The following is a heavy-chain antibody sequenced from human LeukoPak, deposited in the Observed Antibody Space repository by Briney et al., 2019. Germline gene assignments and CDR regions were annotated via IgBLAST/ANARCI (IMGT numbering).Heavy chain of an antibody. V-gene: IGHV3-23*01. CDR1: GFIFSNYA. Sequence: GGSLRLSCAASGFIFSNYAMSWVRQAPGKGLEWVSGISASGGNPYYADSVKGRFTISRDNSENTLNLQMNSLRAEDTAVYYCAKARAGDITAAFNYWGQGTLVTVSS. D-gene: IGHD6-13*01. CDR2: ISASGGNP. J-gene: IGHJ4*02. CDR3: AKARAGDITAAFNY.